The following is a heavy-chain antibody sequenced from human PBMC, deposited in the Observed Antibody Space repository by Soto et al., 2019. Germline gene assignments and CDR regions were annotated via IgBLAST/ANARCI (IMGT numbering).Heavy chain of an antibody. J-gene: IGHJ5*02. CDR3: ARGRYYGSGSHPNWFDP. D-gene: IGHD3-10*01. CDR2: IYYSGST. CDR1: GGSVSSGSYY. Sequence: QVQLQESGPGLVKPSETLSLTCTVSGGSVSSGSYYWSWIRQPPGKGLEWIGYIYYSGSTNYNPSLKSQVTISVDTSKNQFSLKLSSVTAADTAVYYCARGRYYGSGSHPNWFDPWGQGTLVTVSS. V-gene: IGHV4-61*01.